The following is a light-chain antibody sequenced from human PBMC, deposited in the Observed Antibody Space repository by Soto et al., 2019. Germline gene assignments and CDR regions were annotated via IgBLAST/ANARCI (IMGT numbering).Light chain of an antibody. V-gene: IGLV2-14*02. CDR1: SSDVGTYNL. J-gene: IGLJ2*01. CDR2: EGS. CDR3: SSYTSSSTLE. Sequence: QSALTQPASVSGSPGQSITISCTGTSSDVGTYNLVSWYQQHPGKAPKLMLYEGSKRPSGVSNRFSGSKSGNTASLIISGLQAEDEADYYCSSYTSSSTLEIGGGTKLTVL.